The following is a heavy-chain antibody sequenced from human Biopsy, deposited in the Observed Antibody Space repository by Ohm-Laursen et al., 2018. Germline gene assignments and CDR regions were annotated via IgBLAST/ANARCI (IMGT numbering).Heavy chain of an antibody. D-gene: IGHD3-22*01. CDR3: ARDYDTSGYYYVS. V-gene: IGHV4-39*01. CDR1: GGSISNNNYY. CDR2: IFYRGNT. J-gene: IGHJ5*02. Sequence: TLSLTCPVSGGSISNNNYYWGWIRQPPGKGLEWIGSIFYRGNTHYKPSLKSRVNISVDTSKNQFSLKLNSVTAADTAVYYCARDYDTSGYYYVSWGQGTLVTVSS.